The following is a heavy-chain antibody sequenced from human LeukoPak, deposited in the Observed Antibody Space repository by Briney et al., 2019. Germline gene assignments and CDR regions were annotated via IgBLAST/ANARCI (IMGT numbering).Heavy chain of an antibody. J-gene: IGHJ4*02. Sequence: GGSLSLSCAASGFTFSSYAMSWVRQAPGKGLEWVSAISGSGSSTYYADSVKGRFTISRDNSKNTLYLQMNSLRAEDTALYYCAKRDGYNSNTLKGWGQGSLATVCS. D-gene: IGHD5-24*01. CDR1: GFTFSSYA. CDR3: AKRDGYNSNTLKG. CDR2: ISGSGSST. V-gene: IGHV3-23*01.